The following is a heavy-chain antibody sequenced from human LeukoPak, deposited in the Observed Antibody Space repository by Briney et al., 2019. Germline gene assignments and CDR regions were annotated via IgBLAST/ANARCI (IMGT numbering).Heavy chain of an antibody. V-gene: IGHV4-59*12. D-gene: IGHD1-26*01. CDR2: IYNSGST. J-gene: IGHJ3*01. CDR1: GGSSSSYY. CDR3: ARDWGATKSGAFDL. Sequence: SETLSLTCTVSGGSSSSYYWGWIRQPPGKGLEWIGYIYNSGSTNYNPSLKSRVTISVDTSKNQFSLKLSSVTAADTAVYYCARDWGATKSGAFDLWGQGTPVIVSS.